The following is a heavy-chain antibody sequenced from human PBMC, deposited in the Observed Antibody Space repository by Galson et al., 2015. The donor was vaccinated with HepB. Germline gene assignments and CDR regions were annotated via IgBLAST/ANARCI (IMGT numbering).Heavy chain of an antibody. CDR3: ARNSYALDY. D-gene: IGHD3-16*01. J-gene: IGHJ4*02. Sequence: SMSPSCEASGFTLRCYVMHWVRQAPGRGLEWVGLISYDGSKKFYADSVKGRFTISRDNSKNKVYLQMNSLRDEDTAVYYCARNSYALDYWGQGTLVTVSS. CDR2: ISYDGSKK. CDR1: GFTLRCYV. V-gene: IGHV3-30-3*01.